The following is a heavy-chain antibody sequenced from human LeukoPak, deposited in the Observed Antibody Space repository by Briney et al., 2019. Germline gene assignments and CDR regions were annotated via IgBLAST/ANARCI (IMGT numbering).Heavy chain of an antibody. D-gene: IGHD6-13*01. J-gene: IGHJ4*02. CDR2: ISYDGSNK. V-gene: IGHV3-30*04. CDR1: GFTFSSYA. Sequence: PGRSLRLSCAASGFTFSSYAMHWVRQAPGKGLEWVAVISYDGSNKYYADSVKGRFTISRDNSKNTLYLQMNSLRAEDTAVYYCARSYYSSSRIPPDYWGQGTLVTVSS. CDR3: ARSYYSSSRIPPDY.